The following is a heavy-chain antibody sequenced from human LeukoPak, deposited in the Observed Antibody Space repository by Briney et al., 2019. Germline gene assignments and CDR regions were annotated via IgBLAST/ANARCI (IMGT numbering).Heavy chain of an antibody. CDR1: GFTFGSYA. V-gene: IGHV3-23*01. CDR2: ISGSGGST. CDR3: AKNPRSGYYWDY. Sequence: GGSLRLSCAASGFTFGSYAMSWVRQAPGKGLEWVSPISGSGGSTYYADSVKGRFTISRDNSKNTLYLQMNSLRAEDTAVYYCAKNPRSGYYWDYWGQGTLVTVSS. J-gene: IGHJ4*02. D-gene: IGHD3-22*01.